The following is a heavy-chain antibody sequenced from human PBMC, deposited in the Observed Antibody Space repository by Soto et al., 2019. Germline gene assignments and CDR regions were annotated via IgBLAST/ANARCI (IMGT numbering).Heavy chain of an antibody. D-gene: IGHD4-17*01. CDR2: IYLGDSDT. V-gene: IGHV5-51*01. CDR3: ARHPVSGDYAGFVV. J-gene: IGHJ6*02. Sequence: PGESLKISCKGSGYIFTTYWIWCWLQVAVKVLEWMGIIYLGDSDTRYSPSFQGQVTISADKSISTAFLQWSSLKASDTAMYYCARHPVSGDYAGFVVWGQGATVTVSS. CDR1: GYIFTTYW.